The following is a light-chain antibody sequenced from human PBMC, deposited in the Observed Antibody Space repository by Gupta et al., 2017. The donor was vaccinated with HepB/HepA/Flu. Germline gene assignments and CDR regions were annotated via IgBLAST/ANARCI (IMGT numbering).Light chain of an antibody. V-gene: IGLV1-47*01. CDR2: RNN. J-gene: IGLJ3*02. CDR3: AAWDDSLSGPWV. Sequence: VLTQPPSASGTSGQRVTISCSGSSSNIGSNYVYWYQQLPGTAPKLLIYRNNQRPSGVPDRFSGSKSGTSASRAISGLRSEDEADYYCAAWDDSLSGPWVFGGGTKLTVL. CDR1: SSNIGSNY.